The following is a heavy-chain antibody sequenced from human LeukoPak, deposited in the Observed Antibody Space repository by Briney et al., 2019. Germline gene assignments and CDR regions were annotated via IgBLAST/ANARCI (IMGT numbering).Heavy chain of an antibody. CDR1: GFTFTSSA. V-gene: IGHV3-23*01. J-gene: IGHJ5*01. CDR2: ISGSGDDT. D-gene: IGHD3-22*01. Sequence: GGSLRLSCAASGFTFTSSAMSWVRQAPGKGLEWVSAISGSGDDTYYADSVKGRFTISRDNAKNSLYLDMNSLRVEDTAVYYCARGGLFLFDSGGQGTLVTVSS. CDR3: ARGGLFLFDS.